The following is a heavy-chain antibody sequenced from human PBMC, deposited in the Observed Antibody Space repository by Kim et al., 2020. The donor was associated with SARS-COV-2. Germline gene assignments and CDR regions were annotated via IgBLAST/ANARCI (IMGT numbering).Heavy chain of an antibody. Sequence: SETLSLTCTVSGGSVSSGSYYWSWIRQPPGKGLEWIGYIYYSGSTNYNPSLKSRVTISVDTSKNQFSLKLSSVTAADTAVYYCARDLYSYGYSYWGQGTLVTVSS. J-gene: IGHJ4*02. D-gene: IGHD5-18*01. CDR1: GGSVSSGSYY. V-gene: IGHV4-61*01. CDR2: IYYSGST. CDR3: ARDLYSYGYSY.